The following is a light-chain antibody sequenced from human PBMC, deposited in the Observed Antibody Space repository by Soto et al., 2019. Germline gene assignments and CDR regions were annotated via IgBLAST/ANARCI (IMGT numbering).Light chain of an antibody. Sequence: EIVMTQSPATLSVSPGERATLSCRASQSVSSNLAWYQQKPGQAPRLLFYGASTRATGIPDRFSGSGSETDFTLTISSLQSEDFAVYYCQQYDNWPPWTFGQGTKVEIK. CDR1: QSVSSN. CDR3: QQYDNWPPWT. V-gene: IGKV3-15*01. CDR2: GAS. J-gene: IGKJ1*01.